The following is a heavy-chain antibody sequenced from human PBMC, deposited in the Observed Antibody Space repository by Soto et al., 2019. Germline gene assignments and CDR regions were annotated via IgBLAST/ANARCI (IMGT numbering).Heavy chain of an antibody. CDR1: GFTFSSYA. CDR3: ARRGSGSHYDC. V-gene: IGHV3-23*01. Sequence: EVQLLESGGGLVQPGGSLRLSCAASGFTFSSYAMRWVRQAPVKGLEWVSAISGSGGSTYYADSVKGRFTISRDNSKNALCRQMSSLRAEDTAVYYCARRGSGSHYDCWGQGTLVTVSS. CDR2: ISGSGGST. J-gene: IGHJ4*02. D-gene: IGHD1-26*01.